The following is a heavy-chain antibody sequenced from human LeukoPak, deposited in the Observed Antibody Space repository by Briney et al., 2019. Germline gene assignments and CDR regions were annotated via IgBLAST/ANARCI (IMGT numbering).Heavy chain of an antibody. CDR1: GFTFSSYD. CDR3: ARGRGWGTFDI. J-gene: IGHJ3*02. V-gene: IGHV3-13*04. Sequence: PGGSLRLSCAASGFTFSSYDMHWVRQGTGKGLEWVSAIGTAGDTYYPGSVKGRFTTSRENAKNSLYLQRNSLRVGDTAVYYCARGRGWGTFDIWGQGTMVTVSS. D-gene: IGHD3-10*01. CDR2: IGTAGDT.